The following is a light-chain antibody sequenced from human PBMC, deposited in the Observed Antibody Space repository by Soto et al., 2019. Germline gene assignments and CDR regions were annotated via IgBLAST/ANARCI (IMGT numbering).Light chain of an antibody. V-gene: IGLV2-23*01. CDR2: EGS. CDR3: CSSAGSSTLV. Sequence: QSALTQPASVSGSPGQSITISCTGTSSDVGSYNLVSWYQQHPGKAPKLMIYEGSKRPSGVSNRFSGSKSGNTASLTISGLQAEDEAHYSCCSSAGSSTLVFGGGTKVTVL. J-gene: IGLJ2*01. CDR1: SSDVGSYNL.